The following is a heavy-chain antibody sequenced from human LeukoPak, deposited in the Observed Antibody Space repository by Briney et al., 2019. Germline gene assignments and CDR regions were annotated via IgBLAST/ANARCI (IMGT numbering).Heavy chain of an antibody. J-gene: IGHJ6*02. V-gene: IGHV4-30-4*01. CDR3: ARDAVLPAPIRMDV. D-gene: IGHD2/OR15-2a*01. CDR2: IYYSGST. Sequence: SETLSLTCTVSGGSISSGDYYWSWIRQPPGKGLEWIGYIYYSGSTDYNPSLKSRVSISVDTSKNQFSLKLSSVTAADKAVYYCARDAVLPAPIRMDVWGQGTTVTVSS. CDR1: GGSISSGDYY.